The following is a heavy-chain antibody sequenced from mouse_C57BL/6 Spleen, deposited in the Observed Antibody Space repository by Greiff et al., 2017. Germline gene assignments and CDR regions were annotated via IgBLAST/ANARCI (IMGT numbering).Heavy chain of an antibody. CDR3: AVSTMVTTGAMDY. J-gene: IGHJ4*01. D-gene: IGHD2-2*01. CDR2: INPSSGYT. Sequence: QVQLQQSGAELAKPGASVKLSCKASGYTFTSYWMHWVKQRPGQGLEWIGYINPSSGYTKYNQKFKDKATLTADKSSSTAYMQLSSLTYVDSAVYYCAVSTMVTTGAMDYWGQGTSVTVSS. CDR1: GYTFTSYW. V-gene: IGHV1-7*01.